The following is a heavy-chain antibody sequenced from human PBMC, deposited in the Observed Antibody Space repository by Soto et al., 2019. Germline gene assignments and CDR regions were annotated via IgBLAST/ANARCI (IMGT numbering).Heavy chain of an antibody. CDR2: IYYSGST. Sequence: QLQLQESGPGLVKPSETLSLTCTVSGGSISSSSYYWGWIRQPPGKGLEWIGSIYYSGSTYYNPSLTSRVTISVDTSKNQFSLKLSSVTAADTAVYYCARRRGFYDFWSGYPTPVDFDYWGQGTLVTVSS. J-gene: IGHJ4*02. CDR1: GGSISSSSYY. CDR3: ARRRGFYDFWSGYPTPVDFDY. D-gene: IGHD3-3*01. V-gene: IGHV4-39*01.